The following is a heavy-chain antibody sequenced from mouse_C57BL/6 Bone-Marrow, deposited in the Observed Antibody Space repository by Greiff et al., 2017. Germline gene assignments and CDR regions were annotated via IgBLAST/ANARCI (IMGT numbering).Heavy chain of an antibody. CDR1: GYTFTSYW. CDR2: IDPSDSYT. J-gene: IGHJ4*01. Sequence: QVQLQQPGAELVMPGASVKLSCKASGYTFTSYWMHWVKQRPGQGLEWIGEIDPSDSYTNYNQKFKGKSTLTVDQSSSTAYMQLSSLTSEDSAVYYCARWGGLRVDYAMDYWGQGTSVTVSA. D-gene: IGHD2-4*01. V-gene: IGHV1-69*01. CDR3: ARWGGLRVDYAMDY.